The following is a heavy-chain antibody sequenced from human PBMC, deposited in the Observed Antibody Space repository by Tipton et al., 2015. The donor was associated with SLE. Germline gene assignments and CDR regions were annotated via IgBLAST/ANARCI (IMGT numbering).Heavy chain of an antibody. J-gene: IGHJ4*02. CDR3: AKDRDSSGWSPFDY. D-gene: IGHD6-19*01. CDR1: GFTFSSYS. V-gene: IGHV3-21*01. CDR2: ISSSSSYI. Sequence: SLRLSCAASGFTFSSYSMNWVRQAPGKGLEWVSSISSSSSYIYYADSVKGRFTISRDNAKNSLYLQMNSLRAEDTAVYYCAKDRDSSGWSPFDYWGQGTLVTVSS.